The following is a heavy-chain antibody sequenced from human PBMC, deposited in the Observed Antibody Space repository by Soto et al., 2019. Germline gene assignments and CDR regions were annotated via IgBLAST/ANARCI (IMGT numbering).Heavy chain of an antibody. V-gene: IGHV5-51*01. CDR3: ARHSLTVTPLYGMDV. Sequence: PGESLKISCKASGYSFINSWIGWVRQMPGKGLEWMGIISPGDSDTTYSPSFQGQVTISVDKSISTAYLQWSSLKASDTAMYYCARHSLTVTPLYGMDVWGQGTTVTVSS. J-gene: IGHJ6*02. CDR1: GYSFINSW. D-gene: IGHD2-8*02. CDR2: ISPGDSDT.